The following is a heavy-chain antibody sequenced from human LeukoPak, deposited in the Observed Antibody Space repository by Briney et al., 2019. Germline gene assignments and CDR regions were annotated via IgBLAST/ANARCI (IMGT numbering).Heavy chain of an antibody. D-gene: IGHD3-22*01. CDR1: GFTFSSYA. CDR2: SSSSGGST. CDR3: ARDLYYDSSGPPGP. Sequence: GGSLRLSCAASGFTFSSYAMHWVRQAPGKGLEYVSASSSSGGSTYYANSVKGRFTISRDNSKNTLYLQMGSLRAEDMAVYYCARDLYYDSSGPPGPWGQGTLVTVSS. V-gene: IGHV3-64*01. J-gene: IGHJ5*02.